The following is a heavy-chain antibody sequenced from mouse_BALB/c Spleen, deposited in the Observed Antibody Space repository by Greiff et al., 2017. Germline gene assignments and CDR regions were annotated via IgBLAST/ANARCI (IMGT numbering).Heavy chain of an antibody. V-gene: IGHV5-17*02. D-gene: IGHD1-1*01. CDR2: ISSGSSTI. Sequence: EVQGVESGGGLVQPGGSRKLSCAASGFTFSSFGMHWVRQAPEKGLEWVAYISSGSSTIYYADTVKGRFTISRDNPKNTLFLQMTSLRSEDTAMYYCARSHGSSYDFDYWGQGTTLTVSS. CDR3: ARSHGSSYDFDY. CDR1: GFTFSSFG. J-gene: IGHJ2*01.